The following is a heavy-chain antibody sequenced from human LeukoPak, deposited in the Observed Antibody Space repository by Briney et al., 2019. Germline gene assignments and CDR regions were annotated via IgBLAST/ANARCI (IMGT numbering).Heavy chain of an antibody. V-gene: IGHV3-9*03. J-gene: IGHJ1*01. D-gene: IGHD6-13*01. Sequence: GGSLRLSCAASGFTFDDYAMHWVRQAPGKGLEWVSGISWNSGSIGYADSVKGRFTISRDNAKNSLYLQMNSLRAEDMALYYCAKAAAGTQYFRHWGQGTLVTVSS. CDR2: ISWNSGSI. CDR3: AKAAAGTQYFRH. CDR1: GFTFDDYA.